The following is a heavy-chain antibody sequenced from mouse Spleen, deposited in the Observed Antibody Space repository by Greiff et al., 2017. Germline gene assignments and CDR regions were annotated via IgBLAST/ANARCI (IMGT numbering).Heavy chain of an antibody. CDR3: ARSKGGYYGGYFDY. CDR1: GYSFTGYY. Sequence: EVQLQESGPELVKPGASVKISCKASGYSFTGYYMNWVKQSPEKSLEWIGEINPSTGGTTYNQKFKAKATLTVDKSSSTAYMQLKSLTSEDSAVYYCARSKGGYYGGYFDYWGQGTTLTVSS. V-gene: IGHV1-42*01. J-gene: IGHJ2*01. D-gene: IGHD1-1*01. CDR2: INPSTGGT.